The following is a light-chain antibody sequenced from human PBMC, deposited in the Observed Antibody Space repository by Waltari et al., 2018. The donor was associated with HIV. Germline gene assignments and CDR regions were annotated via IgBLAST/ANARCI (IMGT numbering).Light chain of an antibody. CDR2: GNN. Sequence: QSVLTQPPSVSGAPGPRVTFSSTGSSSNIGAGHEVPWYQQLPGTDPKLLIYGNNNRPSGVPDRFSGSKSGTSASLAITGLQAEDEGDYYCQSYDSSLSGPVFGGGTKLTVL. CDR3: QSYDSSLSGPV. CDR1: SSNIGAGHE. V-gene: IGLV1-40*01. J-gene: IGLJ3*02.